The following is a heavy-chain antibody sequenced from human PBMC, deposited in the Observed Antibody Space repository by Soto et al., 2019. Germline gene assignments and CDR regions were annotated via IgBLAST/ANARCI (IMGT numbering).Heavy chain of an antibody. CDR3: ATFRGMTTATTKRYFDY. Sequence: SETLSLTCTVSGGSITLYYWNWIRRSPGKGLEWIGYMYSSGSTNYRSSLKSRVTISGDMSKNQVSLKLSSVTASDAAVYYCATFRGMTTATTKRYFDYWGQGIPVTVSS. J-gene: IGHJ4*02. CDR2: MYSSGST. D-gene: IGHD4-17*01. V-gene: IGHV4-59*08. CDR1: GGSITLYY.